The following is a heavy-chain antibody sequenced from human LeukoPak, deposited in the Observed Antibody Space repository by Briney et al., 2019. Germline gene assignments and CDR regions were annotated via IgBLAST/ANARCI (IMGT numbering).Heavy chain of an antibody. CDR1: GGSINSYY. Sequence: PSETLSLTCTVSGGSINSYYWSWIRQPPGKGLEWIGYIYYSGSTNYNPSLKSRVTISVDTSKNQFSLKLSSVTAADTAVYYCARTPSSWGQGTLVTVSS. J-gene: IGHJ4*02. D-gene: IGHD6-13*01. CDR3: ARTPSS. V-gene: IGHV4-59*01. CDR2: IYYSGST.